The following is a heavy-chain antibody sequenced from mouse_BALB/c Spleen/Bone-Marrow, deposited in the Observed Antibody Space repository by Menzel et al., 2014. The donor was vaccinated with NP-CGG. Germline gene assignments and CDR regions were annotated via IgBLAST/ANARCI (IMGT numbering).Heavy chain of an antibody. CDR3: ARLLTLRAMDY. J-gene: IGHJ4*01. CDR2: IDPGSSTI. CDR1: GFDFXRYW. Sequence: EVKLMESGGGLVQPGGSLNLSCAASGFDFXRYWMSRARQAPGKGQEWIGEIDPGSSTINYTPSLKDKFIISRDNAKNTLYLQMSKVRSEDTALYYCARLLTLRAMDYWGQGTSVTVSS. V-gene: IGHV4-2*02.